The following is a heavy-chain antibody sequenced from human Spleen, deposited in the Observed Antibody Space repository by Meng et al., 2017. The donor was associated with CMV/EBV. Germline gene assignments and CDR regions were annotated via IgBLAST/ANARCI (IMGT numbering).Heavy chain of an antibody. D-gene: IGHD2-21*02. V-gene: IGHV3-7*01. CDR3: ARAGLGDLLDY. CDR2: IKQDGSEK. Sequence: GESLKISCAASGFTFSSYWMSWVRQAPGKGLEWVANIKQDGSEKYYVDSVKGRFTISRDNSKNTLYLQMNSLRAEDTAVYYCARAGLGDLLDYWGQGTLVTVSS. CDR1: GFTFSSYW. J-gene: IGHJ4*02.